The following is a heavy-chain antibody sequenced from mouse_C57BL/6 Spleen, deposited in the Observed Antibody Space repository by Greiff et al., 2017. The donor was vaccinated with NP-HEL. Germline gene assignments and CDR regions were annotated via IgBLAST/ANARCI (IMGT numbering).Heavy chain of an antibody. Sequence: VQLQQPGAELVKPGASVKLSCKASGYTFTSYWMQWVKQRPGQGLEWIGEIDPSDSYTNYNQKFKGKATLTVDTSSSTAYMQLSSLTSEDSAVYYCARSYYYGSSANYFDYWSQGTTLTVSS. D-gene: IGHD1-1*01. J-gene: IGHJ2*01. CDR2: IDPSDSYT. CDR3: ARSYYYGSSANYFDY. V-gene: IGHV1-50*01. CDR1: GYTFTSYW.